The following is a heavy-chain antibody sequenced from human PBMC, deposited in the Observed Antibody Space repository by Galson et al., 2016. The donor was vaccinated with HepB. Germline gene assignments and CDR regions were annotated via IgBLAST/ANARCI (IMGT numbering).Heavy chain of an antibody. J-gene: IGHJ3*02. Sequence: SLRLSCAASGFTFSRYSMNWVRQAPGKGLEWVSHIRSRSSTIYYADSVRGRFTISRDNTKNSLYLQMNSLRNEDTAVYYCARDGSSQFSSNWYVAFDIWGQGTGVTVSS. CDR2: IRSRSSTI. CDR3: ARDGSSQFSSNWYVAFDI. D-gene: IGHD6-13*01. CDR1: GFTFSRYS. V-gene: IGHV3-48*02.